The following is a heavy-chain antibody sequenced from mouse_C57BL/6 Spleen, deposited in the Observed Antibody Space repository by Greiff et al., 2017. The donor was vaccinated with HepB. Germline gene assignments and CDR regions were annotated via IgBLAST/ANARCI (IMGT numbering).Heavy chain of an antibody. J-gene: IGHJ2*01. Sequence: VKLMESGPGLVQPSQSLSITCTVSGFSLTSYGVHWVRQSPGKGLEWLGVIWSGGSTDYNAAFISRLSISKDNSKSQVFFKMNSLQADDTAIYYCARSGYYRYFDYWGQGTTLTVSS. V-gene: IGHV2-2*01. CDR1: GFSLTSYG. CDR3: ARSGYYRYFDY. CDR2: IWSGGST. D-gene: IGHD2-3*01.